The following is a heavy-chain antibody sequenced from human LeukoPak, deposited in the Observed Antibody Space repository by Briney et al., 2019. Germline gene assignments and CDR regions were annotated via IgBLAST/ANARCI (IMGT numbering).Heavy chain of an antibody. V-gene: IGHV4-59*01. CDR3: ARSIGTGTVPAFDI. CDR2: VFYSGDT. Sequence: SETLSLTCTVSRGAITFYYWNWIRQPPGKGLEWIGYVFYSGDTNYNPSLKSRVTISVDTSKNQFSLKLSSVTAADTGVYYCARSIGTGTVPAFDIWGQGTVVTVSS. J-gene: IGHJ3*02. CDR1: RGAITFYY. D-gene: IGHD1-1*01.